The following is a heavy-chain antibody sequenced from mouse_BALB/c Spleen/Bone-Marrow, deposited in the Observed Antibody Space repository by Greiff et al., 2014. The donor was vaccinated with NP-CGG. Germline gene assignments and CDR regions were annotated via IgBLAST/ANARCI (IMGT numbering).Heavy chain of an antibody. J-gene: IGHJ3*01. D-gene: IGHD1-1*01. CDR2: IIPYNDGT. CDR1: GYTFTSYV. V-gene: IGHV1-14*01. CDR3: ARPYYYGSSGDSWFAY. Sequence: VQLKESGSELVKPGASVKMSCKASGYTFTSYVMHWVKQKPGQGLEWIGYIIPYNDGTNYNEKFKGKATLTSDKSSSTAYMELSSLTSEDSAVYYCARPYYYGSSGDSWFAYWGQGTLVTVSA.